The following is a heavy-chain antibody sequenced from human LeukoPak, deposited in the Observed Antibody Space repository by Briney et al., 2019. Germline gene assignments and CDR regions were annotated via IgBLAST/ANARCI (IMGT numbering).Heavy chain of an antibody. D-gene: IGHD3-22*01. CDR3: ARELSGYYYPYYYYGMDV. V-gene: IGHV4-34*01. CDR2: INHSGST. Sequence: SETLSLTCAVYGGSFSGYYWSWIRKPPGKGLEWIGEINHSGSTNYNPSLKSRVTISVDTSKNQFSLKLSSVTAADTAVYYCARELSGYYYPYYYYGMDVWGQGTTVTVSS. CDR1: GGSFSGYY. J-gene: IGHJ6*02.